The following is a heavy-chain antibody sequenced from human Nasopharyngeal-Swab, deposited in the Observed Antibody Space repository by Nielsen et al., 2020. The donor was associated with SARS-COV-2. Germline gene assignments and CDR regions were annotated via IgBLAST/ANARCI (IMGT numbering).Heavy chain of an antibody. CDR2: INSDGSST. CDR3: ARDLRDGYNLGYYYYGMDV. Sequence: GESLKISCAASGFTFSSYWMHRVRQAPGKGLVWVSRINSDGSSTSYADSVKGRFTISRDNAKNTLYLQMNSLRAEDTAVYYCARDLRDGYNLGYYYYGMDVWGQGTTVTVSS. V-gene: IGHV3-74*01. J-gene: IGHJ6*02. CDR1: GFTFSSYW. D-gene: IGHD5-24*01.